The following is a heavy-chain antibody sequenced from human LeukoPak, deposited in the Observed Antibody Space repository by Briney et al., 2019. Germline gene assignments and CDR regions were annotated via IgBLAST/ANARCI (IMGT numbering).Heavy chain of an antibody. CDR2: IYYSGST. CDR1: GGSISSGGYY. D-gene: IGHD4-17*01. CDR3: ARGGAVTTSSWFDP. Sequence: TLSLTCTVSGGSISSGGYYWSWIRQHPGKGLEWIGYIYYSGSTYYNPSLKSRVTISVDTSKNQFSLKLSSVTAADTAVYYCARGGAVTTSSWFDPWGQGTLVTVSS. J-gene: IGHJ5*02. V-gene: IGHV4-31*03.